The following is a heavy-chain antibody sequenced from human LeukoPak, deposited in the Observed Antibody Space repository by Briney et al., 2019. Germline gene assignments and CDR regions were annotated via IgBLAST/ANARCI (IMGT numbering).Heavy chain of an antibody. D-gene: IGHD2-21*02. CDR3: VRGAYCGGNCSRSRSQSPFDY. Sequence: SETLTLTGRVSGGSISSYGWSGIPQPPGKGRWGIGHFYFVGSTNYNPFLKSRVTITVDTSKNQFSLQLSSVTAAATAVYSCVRGAYCGGNCSRSRSQSPFDYWGQGTLVTVSS. CDR2: FYFVGST. J-gene: IGHJ4*02. V-gene: IGHV4-59*01. CDR1: GGSISSYG.